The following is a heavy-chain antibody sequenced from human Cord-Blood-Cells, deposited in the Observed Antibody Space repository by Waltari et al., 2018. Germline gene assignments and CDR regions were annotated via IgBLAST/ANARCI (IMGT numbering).Heavy chain of an antibody. Sequence: QVQLQQWGAGLLKPSETLSLTCAVYGGSFSGYYWSWIRQTPGKGLEWIGEINHSGSTNYNPSLKSRVTISVDTSKNQFSLKLSSVTAADTAVYYCARGLRGLRYFDWLLPEYYFDYWGQGTLVTVSS. CDR1: GGSFSGYY. V-gene: IGHV4-34*01. CDR3: ARGLRGLRYFDWLLPEYYFDY. CDR2: INHSGST. J-gene: IGHJ4*02. D-gene: IGHD3-9*01.